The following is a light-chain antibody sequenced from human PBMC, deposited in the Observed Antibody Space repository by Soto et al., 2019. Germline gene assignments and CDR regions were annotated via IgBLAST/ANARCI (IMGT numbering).Light chain of an antibody. V-gene: IGLV2-23*01. CDR1: SSDVGSYNL. J-gene: IGLJ2*01. CDR3: CSYAGSSTSVV. CDR2: EGS. Sequence: QSALTQPASVSVSPGQSITISCTGTSSDVGSYNLVSWYQQHPGKAPKLMIYEGSKRPSGVSNRLSGSKSGNTASLTISGLQAEDEADYYCCSYAGSSTSVVFGGGTQLTVL.